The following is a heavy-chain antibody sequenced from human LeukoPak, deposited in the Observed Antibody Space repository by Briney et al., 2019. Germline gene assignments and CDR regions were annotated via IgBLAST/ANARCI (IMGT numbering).Heavy chain of an antibody. D-gene: IGHD3-22*01. CDR3: AGRNYYDSSGYYSPDY. Sequence: SVKVSCKASGGTFSSYAISWVRQAPGQGLEWMGRIIPILGIANYAQKFQGRVTITADKSTSTAYMELSSLRSEDTAVYYCAGRNYYDSSGYYSPDYWGQGTLVTVSS. J-gene: IGHJ4*02. CDR1: GGTFSSYA. V-gene: IGHV1-69*04. CDR2: IIPILGIA.